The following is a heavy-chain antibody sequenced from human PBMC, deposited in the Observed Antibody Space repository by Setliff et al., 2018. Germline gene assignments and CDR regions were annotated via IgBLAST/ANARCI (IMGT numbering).Heavy chain of an antibody. CDR2: TRNKALNYAT. J-gene: IGHJ4*02. CDR1: GFTFSGYY. Sequence: GGSLRLSCAASGFTFSGYYMQWVRQAPGKGLEWLGRTRNKALNYATEYAASVKGRFTISRDDSKDSLFLQMNNLKTEDTAVYYCVRAAAGLDIWSQKIVVTVSS. D-gene: IGHD3-16*01. CDR3: VRAAAGLDI. V-gene: IGHV3-72*01.